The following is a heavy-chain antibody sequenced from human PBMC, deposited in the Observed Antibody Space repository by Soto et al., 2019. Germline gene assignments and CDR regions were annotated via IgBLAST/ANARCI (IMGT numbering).Heavy chain of an antibody. V-gene: IGHV4-31*03. CDR1: GGSISSGGYY. CDR3: ARDHKEMIYDFWSGYRPYYYGMDV. J-gene: IGHJ6*02. Sequence: PSETLSLTCTVSGGSISSGGYYWSWIRQHPGKGLEWIGDIYYSGSTYYNPSLKSRVTISVDTSKNQFSLKLSSVTAADTAVYYCARDHKEMIYDFWSGYRPYYYGMDVWGQGTTVTVSS. CDR2: IYYSGST. D-gene: IGHD3-3*01.